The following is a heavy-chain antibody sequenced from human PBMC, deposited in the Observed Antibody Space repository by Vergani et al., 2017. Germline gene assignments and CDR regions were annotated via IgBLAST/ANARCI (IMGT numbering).Heavy chain of an antibody. V-gene: IGHV1-46*01. J-gene: IGHJ5*02. Sequence: QVQLVQSGAEVKKPGASVKVSCKASGYTFTSYYMHWVRQAPGQGLEWMGIINPSGGSTSSAQKFQGRVTLTRDTSTSTVYMEPSSLRSEDTAVYYCARDSRYCSSTSCYVGRDWFDPWGQGTLVTVSS. D-gene: IGHD2-2*01. CDR1: GYTFTSYY. CDR2: INPSGGST. CDR3: ARDSRYCSSTSCYVGRDWFDP.